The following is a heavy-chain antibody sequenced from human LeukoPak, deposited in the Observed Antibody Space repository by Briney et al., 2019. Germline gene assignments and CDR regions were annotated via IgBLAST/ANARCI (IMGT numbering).Heavy chain of an antibody. D-gene: IGHD3-10*01. J-gene: IGHJ4*02. V-gene: IGHV3-23*01. CDR3: ARVPGSYYVDFDY. Sequence: SGGSLRLSCAASGFTFSSYAMSWVRQAPGKGLEWVSGISSSGGDTYHADSVKGRFTISRDNSKNTLYLQMNSLRPEDTGVYYCARVPGSYYVDFDYWGQGILVTVSS. CDR2: ISSSGGDT. CDR1: GFTFSSYA.